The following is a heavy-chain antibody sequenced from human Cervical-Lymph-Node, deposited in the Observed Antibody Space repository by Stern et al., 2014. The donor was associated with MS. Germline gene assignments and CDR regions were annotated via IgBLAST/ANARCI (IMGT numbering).Heavy chain of an antibody. CDR2: ILYDGSKK. J-gene: IGHJ6*02. V-gene: IGHV3-30*04. D-gene: IGHD5-18*01. CDR1: GFTFSSYA. Sequence: QMQLVQSGGGVVQPGRSLRLSCAGSGFTFSSYAMHWVRQIPGKGLEWVAVILYDGSKKYYADSVKGRFTISRDNSKNTLYLQMNSLRAEDTAVYYCARGSDTAVPLSYYFGMDVWGQGTTVTVSS. CDR3: ARGSDTAVPLSYYFGMDV.